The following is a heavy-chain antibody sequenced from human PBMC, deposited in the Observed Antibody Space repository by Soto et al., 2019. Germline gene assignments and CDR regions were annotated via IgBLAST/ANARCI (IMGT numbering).Heavy chain of an antibody. J-gene: IGHJ5*02. D-gene: IGHD2-15*01. CDR3: ARDGCSGSNCLNWFDP. Sequence: EVQLVESGGGLVQPGGSLRLSCAASGFTFSSYSMNWVRQAPGKGLEWVSYISSSSTTKYYADSVKGRFTISRDNAKNPLDRHMNSLRAEDTAVYYCARDGCSGSNCLNWFDPWGQGTLVTVSS. CDR1: GFTFSSYS. V-gene: IGHV3-48*01. CDR2: ISSSSTTK.